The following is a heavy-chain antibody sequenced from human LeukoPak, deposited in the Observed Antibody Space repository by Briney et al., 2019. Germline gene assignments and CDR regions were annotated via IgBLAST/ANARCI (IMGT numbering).Heavy chain of an antibody. Sequence: GGSLRLSCAASGFSFSDYYMEWVRQAPGKGLEWVGRIRNKANSHTTEYAASVKGRFTISRDDSRNSLFLLMNSLRAEDTAVYYCARGSVLLWFGESLGMDVWGQGTTVTVSS. V-gene: IGHV3-72*01. CDR3: ARGSVLLWFGESLGMDV. J-gene: IGHJ6*02. CDR2: IRNKANSHTT. D-gene: IGHD3-10*01. CDR1: GFSFSDYY.